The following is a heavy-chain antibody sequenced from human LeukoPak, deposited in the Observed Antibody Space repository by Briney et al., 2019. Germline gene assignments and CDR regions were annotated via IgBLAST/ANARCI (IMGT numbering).Heavy chain of an antibody. Sequence: GGSLRLSCAASGFTFSSYAMHWVRQAPGKGLEWVAVISYDGSNKYYADSVKGRFTISRDNSKNTLYLQMNSLRAEDTAVYYCARAREDDYVWGSYRYTQWFDPWGQGALVTVSS. D-gene: IGHD3-16*02. CDR2: ISYDGSNK. V-gene: IGHV3-30-3*01. J-gene: IGHJ5*02. CDR1: GFTFSSYA. CDR3: ARAREDDYVWGSYRYTQWFDP.